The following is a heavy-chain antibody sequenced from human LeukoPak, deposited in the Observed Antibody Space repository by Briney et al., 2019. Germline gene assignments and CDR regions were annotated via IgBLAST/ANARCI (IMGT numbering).Heavy chain of an antibody. CDR1: GGSLSRGSYS. D-gene: IGHD3-10*01. J-gene: IGHJ4*02. CDR2: IFHNGNT. CDR3: ARGGGFYGSGTTHFDY. V-gene: IGHV4-30-2*01. Sequence: PSQTLSLTCAVSGGSLSRGSYSWSWIRQPPGKGLEWIGYIFHNGNTHYNPSLKSRVTLSIDKSKNRFSLKLRSVTAADTALYFCARGGGFYGSGTTHFDYWGQGTQVIVST.